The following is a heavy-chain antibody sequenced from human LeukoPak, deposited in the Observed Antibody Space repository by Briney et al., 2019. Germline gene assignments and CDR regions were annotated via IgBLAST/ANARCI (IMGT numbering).Heavy chain of an antibody. V-gene: IGHV3-21*01. CDR2: ISSSSSYI. D-gene: IGHD2-15*01. Sequence: GGSLRLSCAAPGFTFSSYWMNWVRQAPGKGLEWVSSISSSSSYIYYADSVKGRFTISRDNAKNSLYLQMNSLRAEDTAVYYCARDSITKLLLYYYYYMDVWGKGTTVTVSS. CDR3: ARDSITKLLLYYYYYMDV. CDR1: GFTFSSYW. J-gene: IGHJ6*03.